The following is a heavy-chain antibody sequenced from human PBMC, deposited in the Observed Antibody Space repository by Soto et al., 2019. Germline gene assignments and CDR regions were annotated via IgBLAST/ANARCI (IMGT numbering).Heavy chain of an antibody. CDR1: VDSISSGNHY. CDR2: IFYSGTA. Sequence: KPSETLSLTCTVSVDSISSGNHYWIWIRQPPGKGLEWIGYIFYSGTAYYNPSLKSRLTISVDTSKNQFSLKLSSVTAADTAVYYCARTDYGTAYFDPWGQGSLVTVSS. CDR3: ARTDYGTAYFDP. D-gene: IGHD3-10*01. V-gene: IGHV4-30-4*01. J-gene: IGHJ5*02.